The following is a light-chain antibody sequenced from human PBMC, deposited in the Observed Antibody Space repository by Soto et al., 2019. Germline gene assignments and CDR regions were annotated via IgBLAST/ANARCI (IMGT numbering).Light chain of an antibody. CDR3: QQYDSTVWT. J-gene: IGKJ1*01. Sequence: EIVLTQSPGTLSLSPGETATLSCRASQTGDSRYLAWYQQKRGQAPRLLIYAASSRATGVPDRFSGSGSGTDFTLTIRRLEPEDFAVYYCQQYDSTVWTVGQGTKVDTK. CDR1: QTGDSRY. CDR2: AAS. V-gene: IGKV3-20*01.